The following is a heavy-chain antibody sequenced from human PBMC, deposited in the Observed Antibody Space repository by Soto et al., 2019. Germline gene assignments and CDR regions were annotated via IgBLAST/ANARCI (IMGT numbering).Heavy chain of an antibody. V-gene: IGHV4-31*03. D-gene: IGHD3-3*01. CDR2: NYYSGIT. CDR1: GGSISSGGYY. CDR3: ARATYYDFWCGYYGPNWFYP. J-gene: IGHJ5*02. Sequence: SETLSLTCTVSGGSISSGGYYRTWIRQHPGKGLEWIGYNYYSGITYYNPSLKSRVTISVDTSKNQFSLKLSSVTAADTAVYYCARATYYDFWCGYYGPNWFYPWGQGTLVTVSS.